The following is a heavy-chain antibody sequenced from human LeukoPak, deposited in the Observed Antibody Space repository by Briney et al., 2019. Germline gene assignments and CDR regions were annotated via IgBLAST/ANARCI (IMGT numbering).Heavy chain of an antibody. CDR3: ARDYDFWSGPGP. Sequence: GASVKVSCKASGYTFTGYYMHWVRQAPGQGLEWMGWIDPNSGGTNYAQKFQGRVTMTRDTSISTAYMELSRLRSDDTAVYYCARDYDFWSGPGPWGQGTLVTVSS. CDR1: GYTFTGYY. D-gene: IGHD3-3*01. V-gene: IGHV1-2*02. CDR2: IDPNSGGT. J-gene: IGHJ5*02.